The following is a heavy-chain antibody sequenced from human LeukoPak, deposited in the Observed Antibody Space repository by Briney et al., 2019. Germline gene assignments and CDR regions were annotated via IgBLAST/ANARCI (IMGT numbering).Heavy chain of an antibody. CDR2: INPNSGGT. J-gene: IGHJ6*02. CDR3: ARGTVVVSAAWYYYGMDV. V-gene: IGHV1-2*02. CDR1: GYTFTAYY. D-gene: IGHD2-21*01. Sequence: ASVKVSCKASGYTFTAYYMHWVRQAPGQGLEWMEWINPNSGGTNYAQNFQGRVTMTRDTSITTAYMELSSLSSDDTAVYYCARGTVVVSAAWYYYGMDVWGQGTTVTVSS.